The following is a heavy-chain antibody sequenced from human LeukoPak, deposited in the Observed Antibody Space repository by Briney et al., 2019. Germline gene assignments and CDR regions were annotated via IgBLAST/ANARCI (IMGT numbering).Heavy chain of an antibody. V-gene: IGHV3-74*01. CDR2: INSDGRTT. CDR1: GSSLTSYW. CDR3: ASGYCSGGNCYSG. J-gene: IGHJ4*02. D-gene: IGHD2-15*01. Sequence: GGSLRLSCAASGSSLTSYWMHWVRQAPGKGLVWVSRINSDGRTTSYADPVKGRFTISRDNAKNTVYLQMNSLRVEDTAVYYCASGYCSGGNCYSGWGQGTLVTVSS.